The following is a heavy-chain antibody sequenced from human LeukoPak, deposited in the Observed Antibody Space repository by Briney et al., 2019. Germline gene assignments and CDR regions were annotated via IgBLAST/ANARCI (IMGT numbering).Heavy chain of an antibody. D-gene: IGHD3-3*01. V-gene: IGHV4-34*01. J-gene: IGHJ6*02. CDR2: IYYSGST. CDR3: ARVYDFWSGDYYYYGMDV. Sequence: PSETLSLTCAVYGGSFSGYYWSWIRQPPGKGLEWIGYIYYSGSTYYNPSLKSRVTISVDTSKNQFSLKLSSVTAADTAVYYCARVYDFWSGDYYYYGMDVWGQGTTVTVSS. CDR1: GGSFSGYY.